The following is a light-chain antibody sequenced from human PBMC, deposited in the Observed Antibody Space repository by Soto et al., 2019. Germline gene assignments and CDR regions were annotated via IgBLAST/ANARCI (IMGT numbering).Light chain of an antibody. CDR1: PSISSW. Sequence: DIPIPQSPSTLSASVGDRVTITCRASPSISSWLAWSQQKPGKAPKVLIFDASSLESGVPSRCSGSGPATEVTPPISRLQPDDFGTYYCQQYRNYQWTFGQGTKVVIK. CDR3: QQYRNYQWT. J-gene: IGKJ1*01. V-gene: IGKV1-5*01. CDR2: DAS.